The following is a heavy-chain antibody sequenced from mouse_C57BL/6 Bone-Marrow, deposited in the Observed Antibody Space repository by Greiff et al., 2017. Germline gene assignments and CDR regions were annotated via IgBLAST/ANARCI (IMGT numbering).Heavy chain of an antibody. Sequence: EVQLQQSGPELVKPGASVKIPCKASGYTFTDYNMDWVKQSHGKSLEWIGDINPNHGGTIYNQKFKGKATLTVDKSSSTAYMELRSLTSEDTAVYYCARAGKDYAMDYWGQGTSVTVSS. CDR3: ARAGKDYAMDY. CDR1: GYTFTDYN. D-gene: IGHD1-1*01. J-gene: IGHJ4*01. V-gene: IGHV1-18*01. CDR2: INPNHGGT.